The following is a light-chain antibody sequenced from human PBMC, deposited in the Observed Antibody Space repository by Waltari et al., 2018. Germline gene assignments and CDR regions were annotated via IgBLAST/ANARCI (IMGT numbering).Light chain of an antibody. CDR2: NAS. V-gene: IGKV1-5*03. Sequence: DIQMTQSPSTLSASVGDRVTITCRASQRISGWLALYQQKPGKAPELLFYNASNLQTGVPSRCSAGGSGTAVTLIISSLEPDDFATYYCHQYHSYSTFGQGTKVGVK. CDR3: HQYHSYST. J-gene: IGKJ1*01. CDR1: QRISGW.